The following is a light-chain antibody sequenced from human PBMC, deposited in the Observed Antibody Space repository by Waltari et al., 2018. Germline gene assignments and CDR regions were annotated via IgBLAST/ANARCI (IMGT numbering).Light chain of an antibody. CDR3: QAWGSSTEVV. Sequence: SYELTQPPSVSVSPGQTASITCSGHKLGDKYASWYQHKAGQSPVLVIYQDDRRPSGVPERFSGSNSGNTATLTISGTQAMDGADFYCQAWGSSTEVVFGGGTKLTVL. J-gene: IGLJ3*02. CDR1: KLGDKY. V-gene: IGLV3-1*01. CDR2: QDD.